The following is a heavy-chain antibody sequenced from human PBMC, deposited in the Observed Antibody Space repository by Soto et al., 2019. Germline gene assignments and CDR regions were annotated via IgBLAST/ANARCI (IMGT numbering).Heavy chain of an antibody. CDR2: ISANSGNT. V-gene: IGHV1-18*01. CDR1: GYTFTSYC. CDR3: ARAGGRELLMYYFDY. D-gene: IGHD1-26*01. J-gene: IGHJ4*02. Sequence: GASVKVSCKASGYTFTSYCISWVRQAPGQGLEWMGWISANSGNTNYAQKFQGRVTMTTDTSTSTAYMELRSLRSDDTAVYYCARAGGRELLMYYFDYWGQGTLVTVSS.